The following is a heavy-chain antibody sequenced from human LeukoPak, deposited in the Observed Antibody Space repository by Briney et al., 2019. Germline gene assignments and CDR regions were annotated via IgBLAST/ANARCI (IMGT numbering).Heavy chain of an antibody. Sequence: GGSLRLSCAASGFTFDSYAMTWVRQAPGKGLEWVSTVTASGAGTYFADSVKGRFTISRDNSKNTLYLQMNSLRAEDTALYYCAKDIQAANWGQGTLVTVSS. CDR1: GFTFDSYA. CDR3: AKDIQAAN. J-gene: IGHJ1*01. V-gene: IGHV3-23*01. CDR2: VTASGAGT. D-gene: IGHD5-18*01.